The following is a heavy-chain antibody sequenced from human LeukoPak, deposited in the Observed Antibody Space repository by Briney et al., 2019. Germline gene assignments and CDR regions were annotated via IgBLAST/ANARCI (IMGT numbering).Heavy chain of an antibody. CDR3: ATGLGGGGNSEDY. D-gene: IGHD4-23*01. V-gene: IGHV3-30*04. J-gene: IGHJ4*02. Sequence: PGGSLRLSCAASGFTFSSYAMHWVRQAPGKGLEWVAVISYDGRNNYYADSVKGRFTISRDNSKNTLFLQMNSLRAEDTAVYFCATGLGGGGNSEDYWGQGTLVTVSS. CDR2: ISYDGRNN. CDR1: GFTFSSYA.